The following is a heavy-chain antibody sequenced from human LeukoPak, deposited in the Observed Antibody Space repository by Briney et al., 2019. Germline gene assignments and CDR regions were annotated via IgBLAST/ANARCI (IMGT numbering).Heavy chain of an antibody. D-gene: IGHD4-11*01. CDR3: AGSKGFDY. CDR1: GFTFSSYC. CDR2: IKEGGSAK. J-gene: IGHJ4*02. V-gene: IGHV3-7*02. Sequence: GGSLRLSCAAAGFTFSSYCMAWVRQAPGKGLEWVANIKEGGSAKYYVDSVRGRFTISRDNAKNSLYLQMNSLRAEDTAVYYCAGSKGFDYSGQGTLVTVSS.